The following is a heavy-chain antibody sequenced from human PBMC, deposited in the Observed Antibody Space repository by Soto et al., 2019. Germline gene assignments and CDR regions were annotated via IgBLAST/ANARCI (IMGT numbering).Heavy chain of an antibody. J-gene: IGHJ5*02. CDR3: ARGIATGRLDL. V-gene: IGHV1-3*01. CDR1: GYSFTGYT. Sequence: AFVKVSCKGSGYSFTGYTIDCVRRAHGQRLEWMGWINPDKGNTKSSQKFQDRVIITRDTSASTAYMDLSTLRSEGTAVYYCARGIATGRLDLRGQGPLGTLSS. CDR2: INPDKGNT. D-gene: IGHD2-15*01.